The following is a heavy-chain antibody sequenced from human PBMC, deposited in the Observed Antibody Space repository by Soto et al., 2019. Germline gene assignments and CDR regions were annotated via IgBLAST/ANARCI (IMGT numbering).Heavy chain of an antibody. J-gene: IGHJ4*02. CDR2: IYSGGYT. D-gene: IGHD3-10*01. V-gene: IGHV3-53*01. CDR3: ATHPGGGGY. Sequence: EVQLVESGGGLIQPGGSLRLSCAVSGFTVSNNYMSWVRQAPGKGLEGVSVIYSGGYTAYGDSVKGRFTISRDNSKNTLYPKMKTRGPDAPAVYSCATHPGGGGYWGQGTLVTVSS. CDR1: GFTVSNNY.